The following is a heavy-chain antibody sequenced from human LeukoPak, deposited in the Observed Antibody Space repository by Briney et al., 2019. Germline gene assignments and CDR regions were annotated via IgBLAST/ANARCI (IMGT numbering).Heavy chain of an antibody. Sequence: SETLSLTCTVSGGSISSGSYSWSWILQPAVKGLEWIGRFYTTRSTNYNPSLKSRVTMSVDTSKNQFYLKLSSVTAADAAVYYCARGLTLYYGMDVWGQGTTVTVSS. J-gene: IGHJ6*02. D-gene: IGHD3-16*01. V-gene: IGHV4-61*02. CDR3: ARGLTLYYGMDV. CDR2: FYTTRST. CDR1: GGSISSGSYS.